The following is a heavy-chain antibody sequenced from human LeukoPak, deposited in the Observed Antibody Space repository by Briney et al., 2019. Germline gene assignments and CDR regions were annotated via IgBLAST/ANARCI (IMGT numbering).Heavy chain of an antibody. CDR3: ARIRYGSGSSNWFDP. CDR2: ISAYNGNT. J-gene: IGHJ5*02. CDR1: GYTFTSYG. V-gene: IGHV1-18*01. D-gene: IGHD3-10*01. Sequence: ASVKVSCKASGYTFTSYGISWVRQAPGQGLEWMGWISAYNGNTNYAQKLQGRVTMTTDTSTSTAYMELRSLRSDDTAVYYCARIRYGSGSSNWFDPWGQGTLVTVSS.